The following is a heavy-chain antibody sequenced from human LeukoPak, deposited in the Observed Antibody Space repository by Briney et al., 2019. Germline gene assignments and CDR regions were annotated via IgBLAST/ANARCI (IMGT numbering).Heavy chain of an antibody. V-gene: IGHV4-39*07. CDR1: GGSISSSSYH. CDR3: ASTRRKRGLYSSSWPAWMDV. Sequence: PSETLSLTCTVSGGSISSSSYHWGWVRQPPGKGLEWIGSIYYSGSTNYNPSLKSRVTISVDTSKNQFSLKLSSVTAADTAVYYCASTRRKRGLYSSSWPAWMDVWGKGTTVTVSS. CDR2: IYYSGST. J-gene: IGHJ6*04. D-gene: IGHD6-13*01.